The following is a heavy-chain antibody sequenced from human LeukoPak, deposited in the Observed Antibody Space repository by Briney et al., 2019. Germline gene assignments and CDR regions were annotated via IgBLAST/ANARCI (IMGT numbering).Heavy chain of an antibody. V-gene: IGHV4-61*09. D-gene: IGHD1-1*01. Sequence: ASETLSLTCTVSGGSISSGSYYWNWIRQPAGRGLEWIGHIYTSGSTSYNTSLKSRVTISLDTSKNQFSLNLSSVTAADTAVYYCARGGNWNSYYFAYWGQGTLVTVS. J-gene: IGHJ4*02. CDR3: ARGGNWNSYYFAY. CDR2: IYTSGST. CDR1: GGSISSGSYY.